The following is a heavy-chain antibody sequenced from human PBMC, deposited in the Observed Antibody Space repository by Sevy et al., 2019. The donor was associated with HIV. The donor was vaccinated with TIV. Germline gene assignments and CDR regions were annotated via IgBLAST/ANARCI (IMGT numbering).Heavy chain of an antibody. CDR2: IFSSGST. Sequence: GGSLRLSCAISGFTVNDKYIIWVRQAPGKGLEGVSVIFSSGSTYYADSAKGRFTISRDNSKNTVDLQMNSVTAEDTAVYYCVSLFLSYRSGWSYFDYWGQGTLVTVSS. CDR3: VSLFLSYRSGWSYFDY. D-gene: IGHD6-19*01. V-gene: IGHV3-66*01. J-gene: IGHJ4*02. CDR1: GFTVNDKY.